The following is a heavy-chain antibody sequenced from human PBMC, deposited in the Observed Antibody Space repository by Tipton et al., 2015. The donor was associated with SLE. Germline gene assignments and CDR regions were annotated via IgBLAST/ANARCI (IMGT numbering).Heavy chain of an antibody. CDR3: ARDGCDSSSCHYYYYGLDV. Sequence: SLRLSCAASGFTFSIYSMNWVRQAPGKGLEWVSSISSSSSYIYYADSVKGRFTISRDNAKNSLYLQMNSLRAEDTAVYYCARDGCDSSSCHYYYYGLDVWGQGTTVTVSS. D-gene: IGHD2-2*01. V-gene: IGHV3-21*01. CDR1: GFTFSIYS. J-gene: IGHJ6*02. CDR2: ISSSSSYI.